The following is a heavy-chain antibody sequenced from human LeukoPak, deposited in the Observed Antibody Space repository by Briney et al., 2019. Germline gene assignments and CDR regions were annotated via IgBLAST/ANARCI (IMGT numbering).Heavy chain of an antibody. CDR2: INAGNGNT. Sequence: ASVKVSCKASGYTFTSYAMHWVRQAPGQRLERMGWINAGNGNTKYSQKFQGRVTITRDTSASTACMELSSLRSEDTAVYYCARDYDSSGYYLYYFDYWGQGTLVTVSS. CDR1: GYTFTSYA. J-gene: IGHJ4*02. V-gene: IGHV1-3*01. D-gene: IGHD3-22*01. CDR3: ARDYDSSGYYLYYFDY.